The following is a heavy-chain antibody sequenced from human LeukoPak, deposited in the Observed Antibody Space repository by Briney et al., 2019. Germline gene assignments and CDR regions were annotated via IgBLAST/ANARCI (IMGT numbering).Heavy chain of an antibody. D-gene: IGHD3-3*01. CDR2: ISGSGGST. Sequence: GGSLRLSCAASGFIFSDAWLSWVRQAPGKGLEWVSAISGSGGSTYYADSVKGRFTISRDNSKNTLYLQMNSLRAEDTAVYYCAKAGYYDFWSGYSPYFDYWGQGTLVTVSS. V-gene: IGHV3-23*01. J-gene: IGHJ4*02. CDR1: GFIFSDAW. CDR3: AKAGYYDFWSGYSPYFDY.